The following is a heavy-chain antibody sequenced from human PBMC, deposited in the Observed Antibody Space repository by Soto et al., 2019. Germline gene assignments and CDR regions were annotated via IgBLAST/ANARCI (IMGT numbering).Heavy chain of an antibody. CDR1: GFTFSSYG. Sequence: GGSLRLSCAASGFTFSSYGMHWVRQAPGKGLEWVAVIWYDGSNKYYADSVKGRFTISRDNSKNTLYLQMNSLRAEDTAVYYCARGIAVAGKNDFDYWGQGTLVTVSS. V-gene: IGHV3-33*01. CDR2: IWYDGSNK. CDR3: ARGIAVAGKNDFDY. J-gene: IGHJ4*02. D-gene: IGHD6-19*01.